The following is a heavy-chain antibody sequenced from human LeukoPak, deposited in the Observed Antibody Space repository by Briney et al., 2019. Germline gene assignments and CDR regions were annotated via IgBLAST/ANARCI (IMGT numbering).Heavy chain of an antibody. J-gene: IGHJ5*02. CDR2: ISAYNGNTDT. CDR1: GYTFTSYG. Sequence: ASVKVSCKASGYTFTSYGISWVRQAPGQGLEWMGWISAYNGNTDTNYAQKFQGRVTMTTDTSTSTAYMELRSLRSDDTAVYYCARDCSSTSCHPFDPWGQGTLVTVSS. V-gene: IGHV1-18*01. CDR3: ARDCSSTSCHPFDP. D-gene: IGHD2-2*01.